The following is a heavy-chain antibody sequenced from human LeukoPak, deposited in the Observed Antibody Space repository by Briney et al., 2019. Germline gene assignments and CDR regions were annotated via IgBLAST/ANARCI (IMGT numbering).Heavy chain of an antibody. CDR3: ARDEVAGLSPVYYGMDV. CDR1: GFTFSDYY. Sequence: GGSLRLSCAASGFTFSDYYMGWIRQAPGKGLEWVSYISSSGSTIYYADSVKGRFTISRDNAKNSLYLQMNSLRAEDTAVYYCARDEVAGLSPVYYGMDVWGQGTTVTVSS. V-gene: IGHV3-11*01. CDR2: ISSSGSTI. D-gene: IGHD6-19*01. J-gene: IGHJ6*02.